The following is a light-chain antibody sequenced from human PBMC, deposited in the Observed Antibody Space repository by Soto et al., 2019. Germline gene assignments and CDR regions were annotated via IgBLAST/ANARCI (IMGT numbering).Light chain of an antibody. CDR2: EVS. V-gene: IGLV2-14*01. CDR3: SSYISNSIVV. Sequence: QSALTQPASVSGSPGQSITISCTGTSSDVGDYNYVSWYQQHPGKAPKLMIYEVSHRLSGVSNRFSGSKSGYTASLTISGVQDEDEADYYCSSYISNSIVVFGGGTKVTVL. J-gene: IGLJ2*01. CDR1: SSDVGDYNY.